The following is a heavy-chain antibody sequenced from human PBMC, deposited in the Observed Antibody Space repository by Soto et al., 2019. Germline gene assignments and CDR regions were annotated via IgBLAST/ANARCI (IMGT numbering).Heavy chain of an antibody. CDR2: IYYSGST. D-gene: IGHD3-3*01. V-gene: IGHV4-31*03. CDR1: GGSISRGGYY. CDR3: ASSPPYPIFTAYYYSGMGV. Sequence: SETLSLRCTVSGGSISRGGYYWSWIRQHPGKGLEWIGYIYYSGSTYYNPSLKSRVTISVDTSKNQFSLKLSSVTSADTAVYYCASSPPYPIFTAYYYSGMGVWGQGTTVTISS. J-gene: IGHJ6*02.